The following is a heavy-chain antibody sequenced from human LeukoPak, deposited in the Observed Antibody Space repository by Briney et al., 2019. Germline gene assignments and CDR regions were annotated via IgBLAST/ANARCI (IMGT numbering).Heavy chain of an antibody. CDR2: ISYSGNT. J-gene: IGHJ4*02. Sequence: PSETLSLTCTVSGGSISSNYWSWIRQPPGKGLEWIGYISYSGNTNYNPSLKSRVTISVDTSKNQFSLKLSSVTAADTAVFYCARENSGSYRGFDYWGQGTLVTVSS. CDR1: GGSISSNY. CDR3: ARENSGSYRGFDY. V-gene: IGHV4-59*12. D-gene: IGHD1-26*01.